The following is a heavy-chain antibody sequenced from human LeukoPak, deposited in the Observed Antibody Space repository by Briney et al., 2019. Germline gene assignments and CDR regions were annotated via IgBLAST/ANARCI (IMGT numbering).Heavy chain of an antibody. CDR1: GGSIIGYY. CDR2: IYYSGST. D-gene: IGHD6-6*01. CDR3: ARVAYTTSSPYLLPDS. V-gene: IGHV4-59*01. Sequence: SETLSLTCTVYGGSIIGYYWSWIRQPPGKGLEWIGYIYYSGSTNYNPSLKSRVTISVDTSKNQLSLRLTSMTAADTAVYYCARVAYTTSSPYLLPDSWGQGTLVTVSS. J-gene: IGHJ4*02.